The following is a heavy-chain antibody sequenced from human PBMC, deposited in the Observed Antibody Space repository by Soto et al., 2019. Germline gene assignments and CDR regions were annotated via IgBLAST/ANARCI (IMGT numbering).Heavy chain of an antibody. CDR3: ATTYGLRYCDY. CDR2: ITGSGATT. J-gene: IGHJ4*02. D-gene: IGHD3-9*01. CDR1: GFTFDNHA. Sequence: EVQLLESGGGLVQPGGSLRLSCAASGFTFDNHAMTWVRQAPGKGLEWVSTITGSGATTWYADSVKGRFTVSRDNAKDTLYLQMDSLRAEDTAMYYCATTYGLRYCDYWGQGTLATVSS. V-gene: IGHV3-23*01.